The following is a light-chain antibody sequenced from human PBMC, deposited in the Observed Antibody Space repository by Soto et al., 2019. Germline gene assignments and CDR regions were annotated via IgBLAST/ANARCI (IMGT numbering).Light chain of an antibody. CDR2: GAS. Sequence: DIQMTQSPSSLSASVGDRVTITCRASQGIANYLNWYQQKPGKAPKLLIYGASSLQSGVPSKFSGSGYGTDFTLTISSLQPEDFATYYCQQSFNNPRTFGQGTQVEFK. CDR1: QGIANY. CDR3: QQSFNNPRT. J-gene: IGKJ1*01. V-gene: IGKV1-39*01.